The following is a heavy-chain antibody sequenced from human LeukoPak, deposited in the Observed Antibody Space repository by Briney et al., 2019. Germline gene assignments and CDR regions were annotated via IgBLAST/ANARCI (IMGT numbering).Heavy chain of an antibody. Sequence: GGSLRLSCAAFGFIFDDYGMSWVRQAPGKGLEWVSDIIWNGGRTGYADSVKGRFTISRDNAKNSLYLQMNSLRAEDTAVYYCARDLGQYYDTSDNWFDPWGQGTLVTVSS. J-gene: IGHJ5*02. CDR3: ARDLGQYYDTSDNWFDP. CDR1: GFIFDDYG. D-gene: IGHD3-22*01. V-gene: IGHV3-20*04. CDR2: IIWNGGRT.